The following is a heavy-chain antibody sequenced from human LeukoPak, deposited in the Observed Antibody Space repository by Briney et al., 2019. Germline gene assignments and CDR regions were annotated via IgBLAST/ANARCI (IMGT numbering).Heavy chain of an antibody. Sequence: GASVKVSCKAPGYTFTNYHINWVRQAPGQGLEWMGWINPNNGDSGFAQKFQGRVTITRDTAMTTAYMELSSLTSEDTAIYFCARTTSFTASGYDYWGQGTLVTVSS. CDR1: GYTFTNYH. CDR2: INPNNGDS. V-gene: IGHV1-8*03. J-gene: IGHJ4*02. CDR3: ARTTSFTASGYDY. D-gene: IGHD6-25*01.